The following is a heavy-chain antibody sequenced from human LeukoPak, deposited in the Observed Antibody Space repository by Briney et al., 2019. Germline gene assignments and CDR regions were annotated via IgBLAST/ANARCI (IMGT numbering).Heavy chain of an antibody. CDR1: GFTFNTYW. J-gene: IGHJ4*02. D-gene: IGHD4-11*01. CDR3: ARDRHDYTHYFDY. CDR2: IKQDGSEK. V-gene: IGHV3-7*01. Sequence: GGSLRLSCAASGFTFNTYWMTWVRQAPGKGLEWVANIKQDGSEKYYVDSVKGRFTISRDNTRNSLYLQMNSLRAEDTAVYYCARDRHDYTHYFDYWGQGTLVTVSS.